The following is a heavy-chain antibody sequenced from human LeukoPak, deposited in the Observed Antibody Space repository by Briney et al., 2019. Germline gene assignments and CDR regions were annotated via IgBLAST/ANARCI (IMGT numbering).Heavy chain of an antibody. CDR3: ARLSITMGY. CDR1: GFIFGSHR. J-gene: IGHJ4*02. CDR2: IGQDGSGT. V-gene: IGHV3-7*01. D-gene: IGHD3-10*01. Sequence: GGSLRLTCTSSGFIFGSHRMSWVRQAPGKGLEWVANIGQDGSGTFYADSLKGRFTISRDNAKNSLYLQMNSLRAEDTAVYYCARLSITMGYWGQGTLVTVSS.